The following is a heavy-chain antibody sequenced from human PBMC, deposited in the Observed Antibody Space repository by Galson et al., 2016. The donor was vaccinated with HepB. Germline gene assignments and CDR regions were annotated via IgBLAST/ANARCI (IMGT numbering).Heavy chain of an antibody. V-gene: IGHV1-69*13. J-gene: IGHJ2*01. CDR1: GGTFGNSA. CDR3: ARDESAAHWFFDL. Sequence: SVKVSCKASGGTFGNSAIHWIRQAPGQGLQWMGGITPLFGTTDYGQTFEGRVSITADDSNDVVYMEMSSLSSEDTATYFCARDESAAHWFFDLWGRGTLITVSS. CDR2: ITPLFGTT.